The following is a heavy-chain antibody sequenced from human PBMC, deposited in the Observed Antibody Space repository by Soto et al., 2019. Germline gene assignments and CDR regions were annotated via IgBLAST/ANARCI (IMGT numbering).Heavy chain of an antibody. J-gene: IGHJ6*02. CDR1: GGSISNSIYY. V-gene: IGHV4-39*02. CDR2: IYFSGNT. CDR3: ARDRGDSETWGSDYCAMDV. D-gene: IGHD3-3*01. Sequence: SETLSLTCNVSGGSISNSIYYWSWVRQPPAKGLEWIGSIYFSGNTYYNPSLKSRVTIPIDTSKTQFSLKLNSVTAADTAVYCCARDRGDSETWGSDYCAMDVWGQGTTVTVSS.